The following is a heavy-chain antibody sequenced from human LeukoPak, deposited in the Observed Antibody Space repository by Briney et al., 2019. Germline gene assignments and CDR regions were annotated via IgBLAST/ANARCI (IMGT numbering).Heavy chain of an antibody. Sequence: ASVKVSCKASGYTLTDYYLHWVRQAPGQGLKWMGWINPNSGATHYAQSFQARVTITRDTSIASSYMELTGLESDDTAVYYCARGRRILGGPENAGDFFDLWGQGSLVTVSS. CDR2: INPNSGAT. J-gene: IGHJ4*01. V-gene: IGHV1-2*02. CDR1: GYTLTDYY. CDR3: ARGRRILGGPENAGDFFDL. D-gene: IGHD3-16*01.